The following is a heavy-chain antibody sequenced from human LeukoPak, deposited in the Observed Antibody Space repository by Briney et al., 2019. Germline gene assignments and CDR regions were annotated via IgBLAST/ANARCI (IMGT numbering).Heavy chain of an antibody. J-gene: IGHJ5*02. CDR1: GGSISDYY. CDR2: IHHSGTT. Sequence: PSETLSLTCNVSGGSISDYYWNWIRQPPGKGLEWVGYIHHSGTTSSNPSLKSRVNISIDTSKNQFSLNLNSVTAADTAIYYCARWPIHLGYCSGSLCHKWFAPWGQGTLVTVSS. CDR3: ARWPIHLGYCSGSLCHKWFAP. V-gene: IGHV4-59*08. D-gene: IGHD2-15*01.